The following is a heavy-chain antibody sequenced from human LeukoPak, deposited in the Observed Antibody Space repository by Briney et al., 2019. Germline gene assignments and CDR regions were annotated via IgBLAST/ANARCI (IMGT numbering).Heavy chain of an antibody. V-gene: IGHV1-2*02. D-gene: IGHD2-2*01. CDR1: GYTFTSYA. Sequence: GASVKVSCKASGYTFTSYAMNWVRQAPGQGLEWMGWINPNSGGTNYAQKFQGRVTMTRDTSISTAYMELSRLRSDDTAVYYCARARTRIRYCSSTSCQGAAFDIWGQGTMVTVSS. J-gene: IGHJ3*02. CDR3: ARARTRIRYCSSTSCQGAAFDI. CDR2: INPNSGGT.